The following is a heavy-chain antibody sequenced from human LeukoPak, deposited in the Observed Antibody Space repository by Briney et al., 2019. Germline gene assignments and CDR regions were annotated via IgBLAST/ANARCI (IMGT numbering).Heavy chain of an antibody. D-gene: IGHD1-7*01. CDR2: ISSVSSFI. Sequence: GGSLRLSCAASGFTFSSSSMNWVRQAPGKGLEWVSSISSVSSFIYNADSVKGRFTISRDNAKNSLFLQMNSLRAEDTAVYYCARGVSEQLELFDYWGQGTLVTVSS. CDR3: ARGVSEQLELFDY. CDR1: GFTFSSSS. V-gene: IGHV3-21*01. J-gene: IGHJ4*02.